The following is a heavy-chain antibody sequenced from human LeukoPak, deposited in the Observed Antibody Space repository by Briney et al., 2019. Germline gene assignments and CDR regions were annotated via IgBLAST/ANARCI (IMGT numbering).Heavy chain of an antibody. CDR2: ISGSGGST. Sequence: GGSLRLSCSASGFTFSSYAMSWVRQAPGKGLEWVSAISGSGGSTYYADSVKGRFTISRDNSKNTLYLQMNSLRAEDTAVYYCARSTGSGSYYKANDYWGQGTLVTVSS. CDR1: GFTFSSYA. D-gene: IGHD3-10*01. CDR3: ARSTGSGSYYKANDY. V-gene: IGHV3-23*01. J-gene: IGHJ4*02.